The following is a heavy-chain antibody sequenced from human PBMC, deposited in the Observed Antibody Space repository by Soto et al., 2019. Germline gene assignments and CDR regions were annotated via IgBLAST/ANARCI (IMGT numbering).Heavy chain of an antibody. Sequence: SETLSLTCTVSGGSMSPYYWSWIRQAPGKGLEWIANIYYRGNTNYNPSLESRVTISVDTSKNQFSLKLNSMTAADTAVDYCARHSKKTGNFANYYGRDVWGKGTRVTVSS. CDR3: ARHSKKTGNFANYYGRDV. V-gene: IGHV4-59*08. J-gene: IGHJ6*04. CDR1: GGSMSPYY. D-gene: IGHD3-16*01. CDR2: IYYRGNT.